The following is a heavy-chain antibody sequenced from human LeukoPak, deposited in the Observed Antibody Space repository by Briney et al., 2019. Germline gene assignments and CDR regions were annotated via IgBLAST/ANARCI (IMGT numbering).Heavy chain of an antibody. CDR2: INHSGST. CDR1: GGSFSGCY. Sequence: AETLSLTCAVYGGSFSGCYWSWIRQPPGKGLEWIGEINHSGSTNYNPYLKSRVTISVDPSKSQFSMKLSSVTAEDTAVYYCARASYSSSWFGDSDDFDIWGQGTMVTVSS. CDR3: ARASYSSSWFGDSDDFDI. J-gene: IGHJ3*02. V-gene: IGHV4-34*01. D-gene: IGHD6-13*01.